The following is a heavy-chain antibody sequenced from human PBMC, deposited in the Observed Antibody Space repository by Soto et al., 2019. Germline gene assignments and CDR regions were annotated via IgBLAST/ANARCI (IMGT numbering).Heavy chain of an antibody. D-gene: IGHD3-16*02. J-gene: IGHJ4*02. CDR2: INAGNGNT. CDR1: GYTFTSYA. CDR3: ARSDPYRLRLGELSPFDY. V-gene: IGHV1-3*01. Sequence: GASVKVSWKASGYTFTSYAMHWVRQAPGQRLEWMGWINAGNGNTKYSQKFQGRVTITRDTSASTAYMELSSLRSEDTAVYYCARSDPYRLRLGELSPFDYWGQGTLVTGSS.